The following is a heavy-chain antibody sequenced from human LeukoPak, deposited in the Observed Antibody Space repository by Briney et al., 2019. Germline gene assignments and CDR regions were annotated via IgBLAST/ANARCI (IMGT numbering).Heavy chain of an antibody. V-gene: IGHV3-53*01. CDR1: GFTVSTNY. Sequence: GGSLRLSCAASGFTVSTNYMSWVRQAPGKGLEWVSVIYSDGRTYYADSVKGRFTISRDNSKNTLYLQMNSLRAEDTAVYYCARDSGRFDVFDIWGQGTMVTVSS. CDR2: IYSDGRT. CDR3: ARDSGRFDVFDI. D-gene: IGHD3-10*01. J-gene: IGHJ3*02.